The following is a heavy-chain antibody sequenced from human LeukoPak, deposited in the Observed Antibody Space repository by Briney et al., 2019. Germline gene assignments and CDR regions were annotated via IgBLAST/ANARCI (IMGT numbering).Heavy chain of an antibody. J-gene: IGHJ4*02. D-gene: IGHD6-19*01. CDR1: GFTFGDYA. Sequence: QSGGSLRLSYTASGFTFGDYAMSWFRQAPGKGLEWVGFIRSKAYGGTTEYAASVKGRFTISRDDSKSIAYLQMNSLKTEDTAVYYCTRGVSSGWYTGGYWGQGTLVTVSS. CDR2: IRSKAYGGTT. V-gene: IGHV3-49*03. CDR3: TRGVSSGWYTGGY.